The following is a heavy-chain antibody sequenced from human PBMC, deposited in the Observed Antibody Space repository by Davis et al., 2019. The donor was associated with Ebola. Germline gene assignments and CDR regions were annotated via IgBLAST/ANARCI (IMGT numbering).Heavy chain of an antibody. CDR1: GGSISSHY. D-gene: IGHD3-3*01. CDR2: IYYSGST. CDR3: ARDQASWLGYDFWSGYRDYYNWFDP. Sequence: PSETLSLTCTVSGGSISSHYWGWIRQPPGKGLEWIGSIYYSGSTYYNPSLKSRVTISVDTSKNQFSLKLSSVTAADTAVYYCARDQASWLGYDFWSGYRDYYNWFDPWGQGTLVTVSS. J-gene: IGHJ5*02. V-gene: IGHV4-39*07.